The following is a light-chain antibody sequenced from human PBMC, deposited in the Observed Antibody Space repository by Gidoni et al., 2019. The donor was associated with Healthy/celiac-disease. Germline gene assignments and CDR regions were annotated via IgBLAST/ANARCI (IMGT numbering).Light chain of an antibody. CDR2: AAS. CDR1: QSISSY. CDR3: QQSYSTLLT. J-gene: IGKJ4*01. Sequence: IQMTQSPSSLSASVGDRVTITCRASQSISSYLNWYQQKPGKAPKLLIYAASSLRSGVPSRFSGSGSGTDFTLTISSLRPEEFATYYCQQSYSTLLTFGGGTKVEIK. V-gene: IGKV1-39*01.